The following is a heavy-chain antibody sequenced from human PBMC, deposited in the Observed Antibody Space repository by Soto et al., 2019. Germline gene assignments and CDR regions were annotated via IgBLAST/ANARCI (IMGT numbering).Heavy chain of an antibody. V-gene: IGHV3-48*01. CDR2: ISSSSSTI. Sequence: GGSLRLSCAASGFTFSSYSMNWVRQAPGKGLEWVSYISSSSSTIYYADSVKGRFTISRDNAKNSLYLQMNSLRAEDTAVYYCARAPRIAAAGTSIYWGQGTLVTVSS. J-gene: IGHJ4*02. D-gene: IGHD6-13*01. CDR3: ARAPRIAAAGTSIY. CDR1: GFTFSSYS.